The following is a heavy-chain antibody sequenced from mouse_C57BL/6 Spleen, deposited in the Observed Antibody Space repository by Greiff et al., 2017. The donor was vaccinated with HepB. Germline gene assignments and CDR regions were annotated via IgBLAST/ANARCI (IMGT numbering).Heavy chain of an antibody. Sequence: LVESGAELARPGASVKMSCKASGYTFTSYTMHWVKQRPGQGLEWIGYINPSSGYTKYNQKFKDKATLTADKSSSTAYMQLSSLTSEDSAVYYCARSLYDYDGGTWFAYWGQGTLVTVSA. CDR3: ARSLYDYDGGTWFAY. D-gene: IGHD2-4*01. CDR2: INPSSGYT. CDR1: GYTFTSYT. J-gene: IGHJ3*01. V-gene: IGHV1-4*01.